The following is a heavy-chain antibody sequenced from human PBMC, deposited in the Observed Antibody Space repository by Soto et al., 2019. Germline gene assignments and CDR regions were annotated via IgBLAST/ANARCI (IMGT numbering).Heavy chain of an antibody. J-gene: IGHJ4*02. D-gene: IGHD6-19*01. CDR1: GFNFSTYG. Sequence: HVQLVESGGGVVQPGRSLRLSCAVSGFNFSTYGMHWVRQAPGKGLEWVAVISYDGSHKAFADSVKGRIAISRDNSKNPLFLQMNSLREEDTAVYYCAKDLVKTSSRPADWGQGTLVTVSS. CDR3: AKDLVKTSSRPAD. CDR2: ISYDGSHK. V-gene: IGHV3-30*18.